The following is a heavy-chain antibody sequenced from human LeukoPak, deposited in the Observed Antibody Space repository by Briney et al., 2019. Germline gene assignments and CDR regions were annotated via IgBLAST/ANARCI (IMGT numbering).Heavy chain of an antibody. J-gene: IGHJ4*02. CDR1: GGSISSCY. CDR2: IYYSGST. CDR3: ARAENYYDSSGYLDY. V-gene: IGHV4-59*01. Sequence: SETLSLTCTVSGGSISSCYWSWIRQPPGKGLEWIGYIYYSGSTNYNPSLKSRVTISVDTSKNQFSLKLSSVTAADTAVYYCARAENYYDSSGYLDYWGQGTLVTVSS. D-gene: IGHD3-22*01.